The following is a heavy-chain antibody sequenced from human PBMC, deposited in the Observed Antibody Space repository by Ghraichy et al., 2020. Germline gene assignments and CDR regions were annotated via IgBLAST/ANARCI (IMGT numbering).Heavy chain of an antibody. Sequence: GGSLRLSCAASGFTFSRYWMSWVRQAPGKGLEWVANIKQDGSEKYYVDSVKGRITISRDNAKNSLYLQMNSLRAEDTGVYYCARVRGSSGYHYDYYYYGMDVWGQGATVTVSS. CDR2: IKQDGSEK. CDR1: GFTFSRYW. D-gene: IGHD3-22*01. CDR3: ARVRGSSGYHYDYYYYGMDV. V-gene: IGHV3-7*01. J-gene: IGHJ6*02.